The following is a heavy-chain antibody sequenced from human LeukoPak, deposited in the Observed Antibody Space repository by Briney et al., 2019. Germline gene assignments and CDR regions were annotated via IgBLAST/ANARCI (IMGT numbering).Heavy chain of an antibody. V-gene: IGHV3-23*01. Sequence: GGSLRLSCAASGFTFSSYAMSWVRQAPGKGLEWVSAISGSGGSTYYADSVKGRFTISRDNSKNTLYLQMNSLRAEDTAVYYCAKEGSWIQLWLSFLDYWGQGTLVTASS. CDR3: AKEGSWIQLWLSFLDY. D-gene: IGHD5-18*01. CDR1: GFTFSSYA. CDR2: ISGSGGST. J-gene: IGHJ4*02.